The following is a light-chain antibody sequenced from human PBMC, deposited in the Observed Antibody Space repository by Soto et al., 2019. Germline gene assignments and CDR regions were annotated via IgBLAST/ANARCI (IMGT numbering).Light chain of an antibody. CDR1: QSISSY. CDR3: QQSYSTPYT. Sequence: DIQMTQSPSSLSASVGDRVTITCRASQSISSYLNWYQQKPGKAPKLLIYAASSLRSGVPSRFSGSGSGTDFTLNISSLQPEDFATYYCQQSYSTPYTFGQGTKLEIK. CDR2: AAS. V-gene: IGKV1-39*01. J-gene: IGKJ2*01.